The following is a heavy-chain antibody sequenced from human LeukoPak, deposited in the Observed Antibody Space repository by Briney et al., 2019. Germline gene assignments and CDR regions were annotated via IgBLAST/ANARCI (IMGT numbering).Heavy chain of an antibody. Sequence: ASVKVSCKVSGYTLTELSMHWVRQAPGKGLEWMGGFDPEDGETIYAQKFQGRVTITADESTSTAYMELSSLRSEDTAVYYCASSTGVVVPAAILAWGQGTLVTVSS. J-gene: IGHJ4*02. CDR2: FDPEDGET. V-gene: IGHV1-24*01. D-gene: IGHD2-2*02. CDR3: ASSTGVVVPAAILA. CDR1: GYTLTELS.